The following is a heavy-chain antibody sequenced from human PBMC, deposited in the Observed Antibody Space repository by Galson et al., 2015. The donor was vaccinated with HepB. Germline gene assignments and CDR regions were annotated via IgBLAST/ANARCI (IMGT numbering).Heavy chain of an antibody. D-gene: IGHD6-19*01. CDR3: AGDYGRVDGNDPF. Sequence: SLRLSCAASGFTFSSYGMHWVRQAPGKGLEWVAVIWYDGSNKYYADSVKGRFTISRDNSKNTLYLQMNSLRAEDTAVYYCAGDYGRVDGNDPFWGQGTLVTVSS. CDR1: GFTFSSYG. J-gene: IGHJ4*02. V-gene: IGHV3-33*01. CDR2: IWYDGSNK.